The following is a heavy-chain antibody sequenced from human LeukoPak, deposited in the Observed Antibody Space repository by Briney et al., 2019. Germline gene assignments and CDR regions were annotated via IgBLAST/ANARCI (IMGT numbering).Heavy chain of an antibody. CDR2: ISGSGGST. D-gene: IGHD3-22*01. J-gene: IGHJ4*02. Sequence: GGSLRLSCAASGFTFIKSAMSWVRQVPGKGLEWVSAISGSGGSTYYADSVKGRFTISRDNSKNTLYLQMNSLRAEDTAVYYCAKSNYYDSSGYSLFDYWGPGTLVTVSS. CDR3: AKSNYYDSSGYSLFDY. V-gene: IGHV3-23*01. CDR1: GFTFIKSA.